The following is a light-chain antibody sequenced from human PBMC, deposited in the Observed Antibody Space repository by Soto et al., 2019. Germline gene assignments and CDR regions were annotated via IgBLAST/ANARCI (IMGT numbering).Light chain of an antibody. V-gene: IGLV2-14*01. CDR1: SSDIGTYNF. Sequence: QSALTQPASVSGSPGQSITMSCTGSSSDIGTYNFVSWYQQHADKAPRLILYEVSNRPSGVSSRFSGSKSGNSASLTISGLQPEDEAHYFCRSYAATPSLVFGGGTKLTVL. J-gene: IGLJ3*02. CDR2: EVS. CDR3: RSYAATPSLV.